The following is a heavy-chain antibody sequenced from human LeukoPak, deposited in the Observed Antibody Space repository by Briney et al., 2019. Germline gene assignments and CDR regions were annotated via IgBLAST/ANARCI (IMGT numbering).Heavy chain of an antibody. Sequence: PSETLSLTCIVSGNSITSDFWSWIGQSPGKGLEWIGYINYSGRSEYDPSLKSRVTISVDRSRKRVSLKMRSVTAADTAVYHCARLDCLSDECYNYWAVGALVTVSS. CDR1: GNSITSDF. CDR3: ARLDCLSDECYNY. CDR2: INYSGRS. D-gene: IGHD2-21*01. J-gene: IGHJ4*02. V-gene: IGHV4-59*08.